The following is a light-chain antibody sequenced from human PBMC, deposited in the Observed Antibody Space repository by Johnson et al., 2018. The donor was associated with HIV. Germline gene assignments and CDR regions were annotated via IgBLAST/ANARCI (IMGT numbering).Light chain of an antibody. V-gene: IGLV1-51*01. Sequence: HSVLTQPPSVSAAPGQKVTISCSGSSSNIGRNYVSWYQQLPGTAPKLLIFDNNKRPSGIPDRFSASKSGTSATLGITALQTGDEADYYCGTWDSSLSAYVLGTGTKVTVL. J-gene: IGLJ1*01. CDR3: GTWDSSLSAYV. CDR1: SSNIGRNY. CDR2: DNN.